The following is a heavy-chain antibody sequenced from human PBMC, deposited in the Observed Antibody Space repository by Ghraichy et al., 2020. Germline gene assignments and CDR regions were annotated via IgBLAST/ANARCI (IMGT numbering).Heavy chain of an antibody. V-gene: IGHV4-59*08. Sequence: SETLSLTCTVSGGSISSYYWSWIRQPPGKGLEWIGYIYYSGSTNYNPSLKSRVTISVDTSKNQFSLKLSSVTAADTAVYYCASGGDYGDPQRDQALFDYLVQGTLVTVSS. D-gene: IGHD4-17*01. CDR1: GGSISSYY. CDR3: ASGGDYGDPQRDQALFDY. CDR2: IYYSGST. J-gene: IGHJ4*02.